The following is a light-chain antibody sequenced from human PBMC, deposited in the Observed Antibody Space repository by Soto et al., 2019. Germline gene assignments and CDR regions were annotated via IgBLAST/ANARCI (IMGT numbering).Light chain of an antibody. Sequence: QSALTQPASVSGSPGQSITISCTESSSGGGEYKYASWYQQHSGTAPKLIIYDVSNRPSGVSNRFSGSKSGSTASLTISGLQAEDEADYYCSSYKATTALYVFGAGTKVTVL. CDR2: DVS. J-gene: IGLJ1*01. CDR1: SSGGGEYKY. CDR3: SSYKATTALYV. V-gene: IGLV2-14*03.